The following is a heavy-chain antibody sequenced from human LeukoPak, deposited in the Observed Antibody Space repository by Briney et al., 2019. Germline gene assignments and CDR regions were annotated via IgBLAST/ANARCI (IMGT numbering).Heavy chain of an antibody. CDR1: GFTFSSYA. V-gene: IGHV3-23*01. CDR3: AKAREQWLVRGSIDY. Sequence: PGRSLRLSCAASGFTFSSYAMSWVRQAPEKGLEWVSAISGGGGSTYYADSVKGRFTISRDNSKNTLYLQMNSLRAEDTAVYYCAKAREQWLVRGSIDYWGQGTLVTVSS. D-gene: IGHD6-19*01. J-gene: IGHJ4*02. CDR2: ISGGGGST.